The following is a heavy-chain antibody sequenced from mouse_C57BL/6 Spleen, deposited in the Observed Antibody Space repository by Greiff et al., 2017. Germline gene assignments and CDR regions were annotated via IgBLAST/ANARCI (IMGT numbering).Heavy chain of an antibody. CDR1: GYSFTGYY. CDR2: INPSTGGT. CDR3: ARGGTGAY. D-gene: IGHD3-3*01. Sequence: VQLKESGPELVKPGASVKISCKASGYSFTGYYMNWVKQSPEKSLEWIGEINPSTGGTTYNQKFKAKATLTVDKSSSTAYMQLKSLTSEDSAVYYCARGGTGAYWGQGTLVTVSA. V-gene: IGHV1-42*01. J-gene: IGHJ3*01.